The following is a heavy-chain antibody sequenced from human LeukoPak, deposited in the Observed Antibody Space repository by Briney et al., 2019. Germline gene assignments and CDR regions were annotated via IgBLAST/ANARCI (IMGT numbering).Heavy chain of an antibody. CDR2: IYSGGST. J-gene: IGHJ3*02. CDR1: GFTFSSYS. D-gene: IGHD6-19*01. CDR3: ARDRQWLDAFDI. V-gene: IGHV3-66*01. Sequence: GGSLRLSCAASGFTFSSYSMNWVRQAPGMGLEWVAVIYSGGSTYYADSVKDRFTISRDNSKNTLYLQMNSLRVEDTAVYYCARDRQWLDAFDIWGQGTMVTVSS.